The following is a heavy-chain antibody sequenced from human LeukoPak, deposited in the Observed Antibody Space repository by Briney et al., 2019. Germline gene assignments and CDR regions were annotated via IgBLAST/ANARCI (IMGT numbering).Heavy chain of an antibody. V-gene: IGHV3-23*01. CDR1: GFTFNNYA. CDR3: ATFCSGGDCYSFAP. CDR2: ITGSGGST. D-gene: IGHD2-15*01. Sequence: PGGSLRLSCAASGFTFNNYAMTWVRQAPGKGLGWVSTITGSGGSTDYADSVKGRFTISRDNSKDTLFLQMDSLRVEDTAVYYCATFCSGGDCYSFAPWGQGTLVTVSS. J-gene: IGHJ5*02.